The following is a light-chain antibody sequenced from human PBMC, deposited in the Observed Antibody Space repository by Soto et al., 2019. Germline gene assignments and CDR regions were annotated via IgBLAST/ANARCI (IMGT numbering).Light chain of an antibody. J-gene: IGLJ2*01. V-gene: IGLV2-14*01. CDR1: NHDIGAYNF. CDR2: EVR. Sequence: QSALTQPASVSGSPGQSITISCSGTNHDIGAYNFVSWYQQPPGQAPKLLIFEVRNRPSGVSYRFSGSKSGNTASLTISRLLPEDEADYFGSSLSARATLVFGGGTKLTVL. CDR3: SSLSARATLV.